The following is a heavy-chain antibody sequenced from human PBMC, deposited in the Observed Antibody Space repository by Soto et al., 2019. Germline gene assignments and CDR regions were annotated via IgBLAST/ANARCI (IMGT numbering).Heavy chain of an antibody. V-gene: IGHV5-10-1*01. D-gene: IGHD6-13*01. Sequence: GESLKISCKGSGYSFTSYWISWVRQMPGKGLEWMGRIDPSDSYTNYSPSFQGHVTISADKSISTAYLQWSSLKASDTAMYYCAGENSSSWTNYGMDVWGQGTTVTVSS. CDR1: GYSFTSYW. CDR3: AGENSSSWTNYGMDV. J-gene: IGHJ6*02. CDR2: IDPSDSYT.